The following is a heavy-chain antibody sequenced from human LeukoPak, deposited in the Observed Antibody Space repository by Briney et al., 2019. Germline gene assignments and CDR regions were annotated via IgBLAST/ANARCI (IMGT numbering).Heavy chain of an antibody. Sequence: GGSLRLSCAASGFTVSAKYMSWVRQGPGKGLDWISSIYSDGGTNYADSVKGRFTISRDNSKNTLYLQMNSLRPEDTAVYYCARNGGFGGPGGDNWFDSWGQGALVTVSS. J-gene: IGHJ5*01. D-gene: IGHD3-16*01. CDR1: GFTVSAKY. V-gene: IGHV3-66*02. CDR2: IYSDGGT. CDR3: ARNGGFGGPGGDNWFDS.